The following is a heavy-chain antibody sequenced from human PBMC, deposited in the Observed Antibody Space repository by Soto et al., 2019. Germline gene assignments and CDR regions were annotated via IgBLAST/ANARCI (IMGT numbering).Heavy chain of an antibody. CDR1: GGTFSSYA. V-gene: IGHV1-69*13. D-gene: IGHD2-2*01. CDR2: IIPIFGTA. J-gene: IGHJ6*02. Sequence: SVKVSCKACGGTFSSYAISWVRQAPGQGLEWMGGIIPIFGTANYAQKFQGRVTITADESTSTAYMELSSLRSEDTAVYYCAIGYCSSTSCSRYYYYYYGMDVWGQGTTVTVS. CDR3: AIGYCSSTSCSRYYYYYYGMDV.